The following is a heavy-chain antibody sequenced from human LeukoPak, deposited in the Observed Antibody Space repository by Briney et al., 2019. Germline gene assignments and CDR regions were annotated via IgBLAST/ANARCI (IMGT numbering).Heavy chain of an antibody. CDR3: ARDKRSNYDSSGYYVGRFDY. CDR1: GGSISGSSYY. D-gene: IGHD3-22*01. J-gene: IGHJ4*02. CDR2: IYHSGAT. V-gene: IGHV4-39*07. Sequence: PSETLSLTCTVSGGSISGSSYYWGWIRQPPGKGLEWIGEIYHSGATNYNPSLKSRVTMLLDKSKNQFSLNLNSVTAADTAVYYCARDKRSNYDSSGYYVGRFDYWGQGTLVTVSS.